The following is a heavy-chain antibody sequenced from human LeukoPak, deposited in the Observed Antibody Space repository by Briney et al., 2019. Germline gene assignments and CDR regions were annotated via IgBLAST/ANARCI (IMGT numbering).Heavy chain of an antibody. V-gene: IGHV4-61*02. CDR3: ARGRRSGSWPPYYYYYGMDV. Sequence: SETLSLTCTVSGGSISSGSYYWSWIRQPAGKGLEWIGRIYTSGSTNYNPSLKSRVTISVDTSKNQFSLKLSSVTAADTAVYYCARGRRSGSWPPYYYYYGMDVWGQGTTVTVSS. CDR1: GGSISSGSYY. D-gene: IGHD1-26*01. J-gene: IGHJ6*02. CDR2: IYTSGST.